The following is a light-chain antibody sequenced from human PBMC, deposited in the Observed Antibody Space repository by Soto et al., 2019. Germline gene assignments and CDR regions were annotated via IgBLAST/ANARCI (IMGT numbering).Light chain of an antibody. J-gene: IGKJ4*01. CDR3: QQRSNYNT. V-gene: IGKV3-11*01. CDR1: QSVSSY. CDR2: DAS. Sequence: EIVLTQSPATLSLSPGERATLSCRASQSVSSYLAWYQQKPGQAPRLLIYDASYGATGIPARFSGSGSGTDFTLTISSLEPEDFAVYYCQQRSNYNTFGGGTKVDIK.